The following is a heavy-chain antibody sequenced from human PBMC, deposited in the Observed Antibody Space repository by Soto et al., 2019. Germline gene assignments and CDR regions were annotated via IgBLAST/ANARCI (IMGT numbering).Heavy chain of an antibody. CDR2: ISAYNGNT. D-gene: IGHD3-16*02. V-gene: IGHV1-18*01. CDR1: GYTFTSYG. J-gene: IGHJ6*02. CDR3: ARDDMITFGGVIVPYYSSGMDV. Sequence: QVQLVQSGAEVKKPGASVKVSCKASGYTFTSYGISWVRQAPGQGLEWMGWISAYNGNTNYAQKLQGRVTMTTDTSTRTAYMELRSLRSDDTAVYYCARDDMITFGGVIVPYYSSGMDVWGQGTTVTVSS.